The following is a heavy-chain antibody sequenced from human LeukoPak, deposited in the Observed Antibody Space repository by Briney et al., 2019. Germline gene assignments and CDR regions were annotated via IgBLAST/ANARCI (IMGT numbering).Heavy chain of an antibody. CDR3: AKEGNYYDSSGYSKRIDY. CDR1: GFTFSSYA. V-gene: IGHV3-23*01. J-gene: IGHJ4*02. D-gene: IGHD3-22*01. CDR2: ISGSGGST. Sequence: GGSLRLSCAASGFTFSSYAMSWVRQAPGKGLEWVSAISGSGGSTYYADSVKGRFAISRDNSKNTLYLQMNSLGAEDTAVYYCAKEGNYYDSSGYSKRIDYRGQGTLVTVSS.